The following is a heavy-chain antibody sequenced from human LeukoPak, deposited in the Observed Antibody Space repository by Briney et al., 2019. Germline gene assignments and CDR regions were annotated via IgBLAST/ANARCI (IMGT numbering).Heavy chain of an antibody. Sequence: GGSLRLPCAASGFTFSSYAMSWVRQAPGKGLEWVSAISGSGGSTYYADSVKGRFTISRDNSKNTLYLQMNSLRAEDTAVYYCAKGGIMITFGGVIATVPFDYWGQGTLVTVSS. D-gene: IGHD3-16*02. CDR1: GFTFSSYA. CDR3: AKGGIMITFGGVIATVPFDY. CDR2: ISGSGGST. V-gene: IGHV3-23*01. J-gene: IGHJ4*02.